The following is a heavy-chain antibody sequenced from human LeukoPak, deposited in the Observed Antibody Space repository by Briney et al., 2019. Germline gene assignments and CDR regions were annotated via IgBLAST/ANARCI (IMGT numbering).Heavy chain of an antibody. CDR3: ASVLGYCSGGSCYETYYYMDV. D-gene: IGHD2-15*01. CDR1: GGTFSSYA. Sequence: SVKVSCKASGGTFSSYAISWVRQAPGQGLEWMGRIIPIFGTANYAQKFQGRVTITTDESTSTAYMELSSLRSEDTAVYYCASVLGYCSGGSCYETYYYMDVWGKGTTVTVSS. V-gene: IGHV1-69*05. CDR2: IIPIFGTA. J-gene: IGHJ6*03.